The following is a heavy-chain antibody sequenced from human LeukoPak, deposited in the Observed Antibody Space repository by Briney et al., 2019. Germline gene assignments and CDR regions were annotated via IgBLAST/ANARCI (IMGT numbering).Heavy chain of an antibody. CDR2: ISSSSSYI. V-gene: IGHV3-21*01. CDR3: ARSDKSNSGSYSDY. J-gene: IGHJ4*02. Sequence: TGESLRLSCAASGFTFSSYSMNWVRQAPGKGREWVSYISSSSSYIYYADSVKGRFTISRDNAKNSLYLQMNSLRAEDTAVYYCARSDKSNSGSYSDYWGQGTLVTVSS. CDR1: GFTFSSYS. D-gene: IGHD1-26*01.